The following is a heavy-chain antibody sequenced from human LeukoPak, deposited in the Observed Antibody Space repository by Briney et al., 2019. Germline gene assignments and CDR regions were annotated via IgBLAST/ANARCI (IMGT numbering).Heavy chain of an antibody. V-gene: IGHV3-30*02. Sequence: QSGGSLRLSCAASGFTFTDYGMHWVRQAPGKGLEWVAFIRFDGSNKYYTDSVKGRFTISRDNPKNTLHLQMNSLRAEDTAVYYCARDFSIAARPGGYYYYMDVWGKGTTVTVSS. D-gene: IGHD6-6*01. CDR3: ARDFSIAARPGGYYYYMDV. J-gene: IGHJ6*03. CDR2: IRFDGSNK. CDR1: GFTFTDYG.